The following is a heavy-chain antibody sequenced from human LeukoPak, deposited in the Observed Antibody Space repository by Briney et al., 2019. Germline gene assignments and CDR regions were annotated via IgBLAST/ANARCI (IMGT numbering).Heavy chain of an antibody. CDR3: ILIGNTYYYDSSGYYFDY. Sequence: GGSLRLSCTASGFAFGDYAMSWVRQAPGKGLEWVGFIRSKAYGGTTEYAASVKDRFTISRDDSKSIAYLQMNSLKTEDTAVYYCILIGNTYYYDSSGYYFDYWGQGTLVTVSS. CDR1: GFAFGDYA. D-gene: IGHD3-22*01. CDR2: IRSKAYGGTT. V-gene: IGHV3-49*04. J-gene: IGHJ4*02.